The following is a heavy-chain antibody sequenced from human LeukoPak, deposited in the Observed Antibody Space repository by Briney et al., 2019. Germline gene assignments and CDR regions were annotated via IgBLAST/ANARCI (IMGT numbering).Heavy chain of an antibody. CDR1: GGSFRVYY. CDR2: INHSGGT. D-gene: IGHD2-21*01. V-gene: IGHV4-34*01. CDR3: ARGQSVRETYYMDV. J-gene: IGHJ6*03. Sequence: PSETLSLTCAVYGGSFRVYYWSWIRQPPGKGLEWIGEINHSGGTNYNPSLKRGVTISADTSKNPFSLKLSSVTAADTAVYYCARGQSVRETYYMDVWGKGTTVTVSS.